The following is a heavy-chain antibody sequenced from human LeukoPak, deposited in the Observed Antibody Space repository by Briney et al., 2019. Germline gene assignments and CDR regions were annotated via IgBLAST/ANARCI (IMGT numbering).Heavy chain of an antibody. J-gene: IGHJ4*02. CDR2: IYYSGST. Sequence: PSETLSLTCTVSGVSISSGGYYWSWIRQPPGKGLEWIGYIYYSGSTNYNPSLKSRVTISVDTSKTQFSLKLSSVTAAATAVYYCARDDSSGWRTFTGFDYWGQGTLVTVSS. V-gene: IGHV4-61*08. CDR1: GVSISSGGYY. D-gene: IGHD6-19*01. CDR3: ARDDSSGWRTFTGFDY.